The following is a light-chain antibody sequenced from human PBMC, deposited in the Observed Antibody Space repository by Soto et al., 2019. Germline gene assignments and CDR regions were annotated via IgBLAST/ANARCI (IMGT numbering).Light chain of an antibody. CDR1: QSVSNN. Sequence: EIVMAHSPATLSVSPGERATLSFRASQSVSNNLAWYQQKPGQAPRLLIYGASTRATAIPARFSGSGSGTEFTLTISSLQSEDFAVYFCQQYDNWPYTFGQGTKVDIK. J-gene: IGKJ2*01. CDR2: GAS. CDR3: QQYDNWPYT. V-gene: IGKV3-15*01.